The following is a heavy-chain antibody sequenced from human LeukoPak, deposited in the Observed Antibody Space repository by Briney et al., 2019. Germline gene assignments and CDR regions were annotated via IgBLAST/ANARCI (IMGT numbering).Heavy chain of an antibody. Sequence: GESLKISCKGSGYSFTNYWIGWVRQMPGKGLEWMGIIYPGDSDTRYSPSFQGQVTISADKSISTAYLQWSSLKASDTAMYYCARGIGEMATITGGFDPWGQGTLVTVSS. D-gene: IGHD5-24*01. CDR1: GYSFTNYW. V-gene: IGHV5-51*01. CDR2: IYPGDSDT. CDR3: ARGIGEMATITGGFDP. J-gene: IGHJ5*02.